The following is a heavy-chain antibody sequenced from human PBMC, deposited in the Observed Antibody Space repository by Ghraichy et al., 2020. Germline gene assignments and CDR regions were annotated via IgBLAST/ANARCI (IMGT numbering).Heavy chain of an antibody. CDR3: AKDLGDTAMDPLADY. J-gene: IGHJ4*02. V-gene: IGHV3-23*01. D-gene: IGHD5-18*01. Sequence: LSLTCAASGFTFSSYAMSWVRQAPGKGLEWVSAISGSGGSTYYAYSVKGRFTISRDNSKNTLYLQMNSLRAEDTAVYYCAKDLGDTAMDPLADYWGQGTLVTVSS. CDR2: ISGSGGST. CDR1: GFTFSSYA.